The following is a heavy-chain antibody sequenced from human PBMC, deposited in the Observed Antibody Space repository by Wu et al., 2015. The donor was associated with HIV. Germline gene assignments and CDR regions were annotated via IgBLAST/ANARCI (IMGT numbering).Heavy chain of an antibody. V-gene: IGHV1-18*01. D-gene: IGHD6-19*01. CDR1: LHFTSYG. CDR2: ISAYNGNT. Sequence: QVQLVRVWSXGEEAWGLSXGLLQGFWLHFTSYGISWVRQAPGQGLEWMGWISAYNGNTNYAQKLQGRVTMTTDTSTSTAYMELRSLRSDDTAVYYCARDRGFVVAGTIGYWGQGTLVTVSS. CDR3: ARDRGFVVAGTIGY. J-gene: IGHJ4*02.